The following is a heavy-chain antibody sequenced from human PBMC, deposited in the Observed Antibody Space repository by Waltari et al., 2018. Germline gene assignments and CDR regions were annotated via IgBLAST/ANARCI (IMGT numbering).Heavy chain of an antibody. Sequence: EVQLVGSGGGLVQPGGSLRLSCAASGFPFSNYIMYWARQSPGKGLEWVAYITSTSNDIHYPDSVRGRFTVSRDNAKNSLYLRMDSLRAEDTAVYYCAKGWNFDSWGQGTLVTVSS. J-gene: IGHJ4*02. CDR2: ITSTSNDI. CDR3: AKGWNFDS. CDR1: GFPFSNYI. V-gene: IGHV3-48*01. D-gene: IGHD2-15*01.